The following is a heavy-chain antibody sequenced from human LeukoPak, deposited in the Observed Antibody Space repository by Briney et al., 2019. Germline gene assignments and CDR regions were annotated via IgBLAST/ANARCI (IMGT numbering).Heavy chain of an antibody. D-gene: IGHD6-19*01. CDR2: IYYSGST. J-gene: IGHJ4*02. Sequence: SETLSLTCTVSGGSISSSSYYWGWTRQPPGKGLEWIGSIYYSGSTYYNPSLKSRVTISVDTSKNQFSLKLSSVTAADTAVYYCARGSSGWSYYFDYWGQGTLVTVSS. V-gene: IGHV4-39*01. CDR3: ARGSSGWSYYFDY. CDR1: GGSISSSSYY.